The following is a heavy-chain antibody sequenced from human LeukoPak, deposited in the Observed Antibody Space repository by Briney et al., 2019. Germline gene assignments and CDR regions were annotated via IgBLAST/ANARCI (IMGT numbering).Heavy chain of an antibody. Sequence: PGGSLRLSCAASGFTFSSYGMNWVRQAPGKGLEWVSSIGSSSDYIYYADSVKDRFTISRDNSRNTLYLQMNSLRAEDTAVYYCAKDLHEYYFDYWGQGTLVTVSS. J-gene: IGHJ4*02. CDR2: IGSSSDYI. CDR3: AKDLHEYYFDY. CDR1: GFTFSSYG. V-gene: IGHV3-21*04.